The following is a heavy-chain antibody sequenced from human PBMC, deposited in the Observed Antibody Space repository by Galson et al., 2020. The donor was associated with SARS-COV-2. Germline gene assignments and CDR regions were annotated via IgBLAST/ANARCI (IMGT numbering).Heavy chain of an antibody. CDR3: TTDKIGYYEFWSGYPDFDY. CDR1: GFTFSNAW. V-gene: IGHV3-15*01. D-gene: IGHD3-3*01. CDR2: IKSKTDGGTT. J-gene: IGHJ4*02. Sequence: GGPLRLSCAAPGFTFSNAWMSWVRQAPGKGLEWVGRIKSKTDGGTTDYAAPVKGRFTISRDDSQNTLYLQMNSLKTEDTAVYYCTTDKIGYYEFWSGYPDFDYWGQGTLVTVSS.